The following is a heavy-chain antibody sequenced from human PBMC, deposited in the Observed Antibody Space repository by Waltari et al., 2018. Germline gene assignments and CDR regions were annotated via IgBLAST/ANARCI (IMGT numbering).Heavy chain of an antibody. Sequence: QLQESGPGLVKPSETLSLGCTVAGDSISRPRYYWTWIRQAPGKGLEWIEQTFYNGITRYNPSLRRRVNISVDKAKNQFYLSLASVTAADSAVYYCAAISYGSQDFWGQGTPVAVSS. D-gene: IGHD3-16*01. V-gene: IGHV4-39*01. J-gene: IGHJ4*02. CDR1: GDSISRPRYY. CDR3: AAISYGSQDF. CDR2: TFYNGIT.